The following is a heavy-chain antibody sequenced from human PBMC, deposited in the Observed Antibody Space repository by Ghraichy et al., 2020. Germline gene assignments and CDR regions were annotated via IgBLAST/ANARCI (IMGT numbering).Heavy chain of an antibody. V-gene: IGHV3-23*01. CDR1: GYSFGSYD. J-gene: IGHJ4*02. D-gene: IGHD3-10*01. Sequence: GGSLRLSCASSGYSFGSYDMNWVRQAPGKGLEWVSRISWNGVVTSYADSVEGRFTVSNDNSKRTVYLQMDSLRAEDTAVYYCAKRGHGYIVGSGQYYFDYWGRGTLVTV. CDR2: ISWNGVVT. CDR3: AKRGHGYIVGSGQYYFDY.